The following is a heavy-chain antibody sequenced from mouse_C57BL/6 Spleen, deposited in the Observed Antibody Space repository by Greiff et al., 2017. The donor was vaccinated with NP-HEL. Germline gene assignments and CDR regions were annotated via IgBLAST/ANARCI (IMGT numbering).Heavy chain of an antibody. CDR2: IDPETGGT. Sequence: QVQLQQSGAELVRPGASVTLSCKASGYTFTDYEMHWVKQTPVHGLEWIGAIDPETGGTAYNQKFKGKAILTADKSSSTAYMELRSLTSEDSAVYYCTRNRDYYGSSYGYWGQGTTLTVSS. V-gene: IGHV1-15*01. D-gene: IGHD1-1*01. CDR1: GYTFTDYE. J-gene: IGHJ2*01. CDR3: TRNRDYYGSSYGY.